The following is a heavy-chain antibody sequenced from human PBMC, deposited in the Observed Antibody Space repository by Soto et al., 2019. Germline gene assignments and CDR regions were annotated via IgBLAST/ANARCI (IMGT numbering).Heavy chain of an antibody. CDR3: ARVVRYSYGKGYYYYYGMDV. CDR1: GGSFSGYY. J-gene: IGHJ6*02. Sequence: LSLTCAVYGGSFSGYYWSWIRQPPGKGLEWIGEINHSGSTNYNPSLKGRVTISVDTSKNQFSLKLSSVTAADTAVYYCARVVRYSYGKGYYYYYGMDVWGQGTTVTVSS. D-gene: IGHD5-18*01. CDR2: INHSGST. V-gene: IGHV4-34*01.